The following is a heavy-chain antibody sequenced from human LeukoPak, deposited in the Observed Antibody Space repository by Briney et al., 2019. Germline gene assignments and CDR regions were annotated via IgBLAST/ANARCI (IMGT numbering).Heavy chain of an antibody. CDR3: AGRPLQDNWSDGDSYYFDY. D-gene: IGHD1-1*01. CDR2: IIPIFGTA. CDR1: GGTFSNYA. J-gene: IGHJ4*02. Sequence: SVKVSCKASGGTFSNYAISWVRQAPGQGLEWMGGIIPIFGTANYAQKFQGRVTVSTDESTSTAYMEVSSLRSEDTAVYFCAGRPLQDNWSDGDSYYFDYWGQGTLVTVSS. V-gene: IGHV1-69*05.